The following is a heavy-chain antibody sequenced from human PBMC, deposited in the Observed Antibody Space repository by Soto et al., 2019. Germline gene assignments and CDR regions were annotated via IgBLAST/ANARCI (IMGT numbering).Heavy chain of an antibody. V-gene: IGHV2-5*02. D-gene: IGHD3-10*01. CDR2: IYWDDDK. Sequence: QITLKESGPPLVKPTQTLTMTCTFSGFSLSTSGVGVGWISQPPGKALEWLALIYWDDDKRYRPSLKSRLTITKGTSKHQVVLTMTNMDPVDTATYCCAQVILRGSGKKWTVSFDYWGQGTLVTVSS. CDR3: AQVILRGSGKKWTVSFDY. CDR1: GFSLSTSGVG. J-gene: IGHJ4*02.